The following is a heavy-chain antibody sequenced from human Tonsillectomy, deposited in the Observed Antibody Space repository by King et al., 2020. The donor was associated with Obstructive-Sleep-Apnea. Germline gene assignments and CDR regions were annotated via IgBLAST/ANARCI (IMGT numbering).Heavy chain of an antibody. J-gene: IGHJ4*02. Sequence: QLVQSGAEVKKPGASVKVSCKASGYTFSSYGITWVRQAPGQGLEWMGWISVYNGKTNYAQKLQGRVTMTTDTSTSTAYMELRSLRSDDTAVYYCARPTKDLGQCSSISCYGKTSFDYWGQGTVVTVSS. CDR3: ARPTKDLGQCSSISCYGKTSFDY. CDR2: ISVYNGKT. D-gene: IGHD2-2*01. V-gene: IGHV1-18*01. CDR1: GYTFSSYG.